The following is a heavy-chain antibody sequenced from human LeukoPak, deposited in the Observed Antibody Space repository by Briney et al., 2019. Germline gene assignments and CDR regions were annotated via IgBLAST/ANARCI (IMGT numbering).Heavy chain of an antibody. Sequence: PSETLSLTCGVSGGSFNKYYWAWIRQPPGKGLEWIGEINRSGNTNYNPSLKSRVTISVDTSKNQFSLKLSSVTAADTAVYYCARRRTLYYYDSSGYSLSNWFDPWGQGTLVTVSS. CDR3: ARRRTLYYYDSSGYSLSNWFDP. V-gene: IGHV4-34*01. CDR2: INRSGNT. D-gene: IGHD3-22*01. CDR1: GGSFNKYY. J-gene: IGHJ5*02.